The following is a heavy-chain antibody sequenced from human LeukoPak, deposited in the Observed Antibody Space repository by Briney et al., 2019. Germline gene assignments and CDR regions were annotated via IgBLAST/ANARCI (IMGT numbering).Heavy chain of an antibody. Sequence: PSETLSLTCTVSGGSISSSSYYWGWIRQPPGKGLEWIGSIYYSGSTYCKPSLKSRVTISVDTSKNQFSLKLSSVTAADTAVYYCARRGGPTVVTPDWYFDLWGRGTLVTVSS. CDR3: ARRGGPTVVTPDWYFDL. J-gene: IGHJ2*01. CDR1: GGSISSSSYY. V-gene: IGHV4-39*01. CDR2: IYYSGST. D-gene: IGHD4-23*01.